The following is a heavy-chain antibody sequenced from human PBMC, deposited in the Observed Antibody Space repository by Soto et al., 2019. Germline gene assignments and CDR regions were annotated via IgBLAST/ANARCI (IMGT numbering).Heavy chain of an antibody. V-gene: IGHV1-3*01. CDR1: GYTFTSYA. J-gene: IGHJ6*02. Sequence: ASVKVSCKASGYTFTSYAMHWVRRAPGQRLEWMGWINAGNGNTKYSQKFQGRVTITRDTSASTAYMELSSLRSEDTAVYYCAKDPSYYGMDFWSQGTTVTVSS. CDR3: AKDPSYYGMDF. CDR2: INAGNGNT.